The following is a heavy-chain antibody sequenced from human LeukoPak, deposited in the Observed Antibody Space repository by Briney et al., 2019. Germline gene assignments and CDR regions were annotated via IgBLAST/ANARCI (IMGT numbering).Heavy chain of an antibody. CDR1: GFTVGYNY. V-gene: IGHV3-66*04. CDR3: ARRSNPPGRIDH. CDR2: IYNSGST. D-gene: IGHD1-14*01. Sequence: GGSLRLSCAASGFTVGYNYMTWVGQAPGKGLEWVAAIYNSGSTYYADSVKGRFTISRDNSKNTMYLQMNSLKGEDTAVYYCARRSNPPGRIDHWGQGTLVPVSS. J-gene: IGHJ4*02.